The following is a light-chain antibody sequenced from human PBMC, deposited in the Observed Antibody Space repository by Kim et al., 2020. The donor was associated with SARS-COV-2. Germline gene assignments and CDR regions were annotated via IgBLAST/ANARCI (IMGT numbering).Light chain of an antibody. CDR1: SSDVGGYNY. CDR3: SSYTSSSTFYV. Sequence: QSITIYCTGTSSDVGGYNYVSWYQQHPGKAPKLMIYDVSNRPSGVSNRFSGSKSGNTASLTISGLQAEDEADYYCSSYTSSSTFYVFGTGTKVTVL. J-gene: IGLJ1*01. CDR2: DVS. V-gene: IGLV2-14*03.